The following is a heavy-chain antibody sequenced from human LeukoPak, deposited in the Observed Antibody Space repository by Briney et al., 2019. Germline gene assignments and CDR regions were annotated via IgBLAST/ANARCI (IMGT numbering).Heavy chain of an antibody. V-gene: IGHV3-23*01. J-gene: IGHJ3*02. Sequence: GESLRLSCAASGFAFSSFGMSWVRQGPGKGLEWVSAISGSGTDTFYEDSLKGRFTISRDNAKNTVYLQMNGLRAEDTAVYYCTKDTRYSGTYWSAFDIWGQGTLVTVSS. CDR3: TKDTRYSGTYWSAFDI. CDR1: GFAFSSFG. D-gene: IGHD1-26*01. CDR2: ISGSGTDT.